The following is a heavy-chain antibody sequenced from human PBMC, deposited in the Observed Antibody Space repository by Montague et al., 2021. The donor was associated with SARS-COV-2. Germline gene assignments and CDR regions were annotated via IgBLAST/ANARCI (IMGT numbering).Heavy chain of an antibody. CDR1: GGSISSYY. CDR3: ARALYCSGGSCYPNWFDP. D-gene: IGHD2-15*01. V-gene: IGHV4-59*01. J-gene: IGHJ5*02. CDR2: IYYSGST. Sequence: SETLSLTCTVSGGSISSYYWSWIRQPPGKGLEWIGYIYYSGSTNYNPSLKSRVTIPVDTSKNQFSLKLSSVTAADAAVYYCARALYCSGGSCYPNWFDPWGQGTLVTVSS.